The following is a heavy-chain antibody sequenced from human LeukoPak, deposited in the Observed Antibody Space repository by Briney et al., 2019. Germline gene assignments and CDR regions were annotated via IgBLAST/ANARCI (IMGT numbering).Heavy chain of an antibody. CDR1: GYTFTSYY. J-gene: IGHJ5*02. Sequence: ASVKVSCKASGYTFTSYYMHWVRQAPGQGLEWMGIINPSGGSTSYAQKLQGRVTMTRDTSTSTVYMELSSLRSEDTAVYYCARIQLWLLGDRRWFDPWGQGTLVTVSS. CDR3: ARIQLWLLGDRRWFDP. D-gene: IGHD5-18*01. V-gene: IGHV1-46*01. CDR2: INPSGGST.